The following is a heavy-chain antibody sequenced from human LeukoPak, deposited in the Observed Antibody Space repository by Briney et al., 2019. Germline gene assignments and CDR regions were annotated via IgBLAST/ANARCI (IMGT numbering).Heavy chain of an antibody. CDR3: AKGRIRDGYNPEFDY. CDR1: GFTFSTYG. Sequence: GGSLRLSCAASGFTFSTYGIHWVRQAPGKGLEWVAGIPYDGSNKYYADSVKGRFTISRDNSKNTAYLQMNSLTAEDTAVYYCAKGRIRDGYNPEFDYWGQGTLVTVSS. CDR2: IPYDGSNK. V-gene: IGHV3-30*18. J-gene: IGHJ4*02. D-gene: IGHD5-24*01.